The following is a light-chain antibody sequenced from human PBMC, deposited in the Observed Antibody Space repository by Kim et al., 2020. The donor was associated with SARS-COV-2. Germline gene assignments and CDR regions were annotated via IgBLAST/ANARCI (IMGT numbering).Light chain of an antibody. Sequence: QSVTISCTGTSSDIGYFNFVSWYQHHPGKDPKVVIYEVNKRPSGVPDRFSGSKSGNTASLTVFGLQAEDEADYYCCSHGGLNNYWVFGGGTRLTVL. CDR3: CSHGGLNNYWV. J-gene: IGLJ3*02. CDR2: EVN. V-gene: IGLV2-8*01. CDR1: SSDIGYFNF.